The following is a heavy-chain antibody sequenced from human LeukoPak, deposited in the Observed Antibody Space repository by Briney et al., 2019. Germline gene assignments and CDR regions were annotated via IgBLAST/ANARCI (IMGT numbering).Heavy chain of an antibody. Sequence: GASVKVSCKASGYTFTSYGISGVRQAPGQGLEWMGWISAYNGNTNYAQKLQGRVTMTTDTSTSTAYMELRSLRSDGTAVYYCARATPYYYDSSGYYWFDPWGQGNLVTVSS. V-gene: IGHV1-18*01. D-gene: IGHD3-22*01. J-gene: IGHJ5*02. CDR2: ISAYNGNT. CDR1: GYTFTSYG. CDR3: ARATPYYYDSSGYYWFDP.